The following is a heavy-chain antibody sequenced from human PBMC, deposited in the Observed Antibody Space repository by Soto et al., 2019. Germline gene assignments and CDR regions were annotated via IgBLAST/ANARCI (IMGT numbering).Heavy chain of an antibody. V-gene: IGHV3-74*01. CDR1: GFALSDNW. Sequence: EVQLVESGGGLIQPGGSLRLSCAASGFALSDNWMHWVRQAPGKGLMWVSRINTDGKSTNYADSVKRRFTMSRDIGKNTLVLQLNDLRAAETAVYYCARGSIPLPYCSGGSCYYIDFWGQGTLVAVSS. CDR2: INTDGKST. D-gene: IGHD2-15*01. J-gene: IGHJ4*02. CDR3: ARGSIPLPYCSGGSCYYIDF.